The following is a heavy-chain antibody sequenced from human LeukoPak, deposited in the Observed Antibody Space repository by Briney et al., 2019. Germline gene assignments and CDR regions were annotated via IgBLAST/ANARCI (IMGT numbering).Heavy chain of an antibody. CDR2: ISYDGSNK. Sequence: PGRSLRLSCAASGFTFSSYGMHWVRQAPGKGLEWVAVISYDGSNKYYADSVKGRFTISRDNSKNTLYLQMNSLRAEDTAVYYCASEGLDYDSSGYYSSNGAFDIWGQGTMVTVSS. CDR3: ASEGLDYDSSGYYSSNGAFDI. CDR1: GFTFSSYG. J-gene: IGHJ3*02. V-gene: IGHV3-30*03. D-gene: IGHD3-22*01.